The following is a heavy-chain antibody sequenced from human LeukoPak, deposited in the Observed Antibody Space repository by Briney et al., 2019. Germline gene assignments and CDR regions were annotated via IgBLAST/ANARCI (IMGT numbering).Heavy chain of an antibody. J-gene: IGHJ4*02. D-gene: IGHD3-22*01. CDR1: GFTFSSYS. CDR2: ISSSSSTI. CDR3: ARGTYYYDSSGYRDY. Sequence: GGSLRLSCAASGFTFSSYSMNWVLQAPGKGLEWVSYISSSSSTIYYADSVKGRFTISRDNAKNSLYLQMNSLRDEDTAVYYCARGTYYYDSSGYRDYWGQGTLVTVSS. V-gene: IGHV3-48*02.